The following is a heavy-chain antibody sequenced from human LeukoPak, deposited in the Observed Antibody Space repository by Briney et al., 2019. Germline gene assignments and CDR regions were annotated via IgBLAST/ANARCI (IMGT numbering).Heavy chain of an antibody. Sequence: SETLSLTCAVSGGSISSGVYSWSWIRQPPGKGLEWIGYIYRSGSTYYNPSLKSRVTISLDRSNNQFSLRLSSVTAADTAVYYCARDRGGSGTLSHNWFDPWGQGTLVTVSS. J-gene: IGHJ5*02. CDR1: GGSISSGVYS. V-gene: IGHV4-30-2*01. CDR2: IYRSGST. D-gene: IGHD3-10*01. CDR3: ARDRGGSGTLSHNWFDP.